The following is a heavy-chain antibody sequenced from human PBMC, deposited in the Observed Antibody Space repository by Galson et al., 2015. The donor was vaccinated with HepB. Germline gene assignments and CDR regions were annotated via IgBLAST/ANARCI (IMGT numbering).Heavy chain of an antibody. CDR1: GFTFTSSA. V-gene: IGHV1-58*01. CDR2: IVVGSGNT. CDR3: AADFNPGYSGYEDQYYYGMDV. Sequence: SCKASGFTFTSSAVQWVRQARGQRLEWIGWIVVGSGNTNYAQKFQERVTITRDMSTSTAYMELSSLRSEDTAVYYCAADFNPGYSGYEDQYYYGMDVWGQGTTVTVSS. D-gene: IGHD5-12*01. J-gene: IGHJ6*02.